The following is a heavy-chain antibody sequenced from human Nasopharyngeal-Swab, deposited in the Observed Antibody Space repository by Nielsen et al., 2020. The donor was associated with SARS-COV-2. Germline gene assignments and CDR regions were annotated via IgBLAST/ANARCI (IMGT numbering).Heavy chain of an antibody. CDR1: GFTFSSYW. V-gene: IGHV3-74*01. Sequence: GGSLRLSCAASGFTFSSYWMHWVRQVPGKGLVWVARIKSDGSSTSYADSVKGRFTISRDNAKNTLYLQMNSLRAEDTAVYYCARAYYFDSWGQGTLVTVSS. J-gene: IGHJ4*02. CDR2: IKSDGSST. CDR3: ARAYYFDS.